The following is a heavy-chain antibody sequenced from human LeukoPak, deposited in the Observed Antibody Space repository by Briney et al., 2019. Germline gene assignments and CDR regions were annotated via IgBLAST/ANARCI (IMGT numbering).Heavy chain of an antibody. V-gene: IGHV4-39*01. CDR2: VYYNGST. D-gene: IGHD3-16*01. Sequence: SETLSLTGTVTGGSISSSNFLWGWIRQPPGKELEWIGSVYYNGSTYQNPSLKNRITMSVYTSTNQFSLKVTSMTAADTALYFCARQRSGLGRPLFFFDYWGLGTLVTFSS. CDR3: ARQRSGLGRPLFFFDY. CDR1: GGSISSSNFL. J-gene: IGHJ4*02.